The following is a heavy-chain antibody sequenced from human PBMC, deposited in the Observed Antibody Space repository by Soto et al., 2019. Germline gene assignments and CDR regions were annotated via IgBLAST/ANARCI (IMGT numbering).Heavy chain of an antibody. J-gene: IGHJ4*02. D-gene: IGHD6-19*01. CDR2: INAGNGNT. CDR3: ALDVGGWTDY. CDR1: GYTFTSYA. Sequence: QVQLVQSGAEVKKPGASVKVSCKASGYTFTSYAMHWVRQAPGQRLEWMGWINAGNGNTKYSQKLQDRVTITRDTSASTDYMELSCLRSEERTVYYCALDVGGWTDYWGQGTLVAVSS. V-gene: IGHV1-3*01.